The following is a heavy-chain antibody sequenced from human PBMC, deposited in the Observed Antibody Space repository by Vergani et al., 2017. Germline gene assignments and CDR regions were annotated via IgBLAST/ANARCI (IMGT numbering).Heavy chain of an antibody. V-gene: IGHV4-38-2*02. CDR2: VSHSGDT. CDR3: ARDRGTGRDWYFDL. CDR1: GDSISSGNN. J-gene: IGHJ2*01. Sequence: QVNLRESGPGLVKPSETLSLTCAVSGDSISSGNNWGWIRQPPGKGLEWISSVSHSGDTYFNPSLKGRVSISMDTSKNQFSLKLSSVTAADTAVYYCARDRGTGRDWYFDLWGRGTLVTVSS. D-gene: IGHD1-14*01.